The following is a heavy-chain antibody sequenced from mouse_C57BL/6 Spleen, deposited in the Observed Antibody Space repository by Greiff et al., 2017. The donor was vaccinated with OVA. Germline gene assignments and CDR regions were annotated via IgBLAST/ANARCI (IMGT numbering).Heavy chain of an antibody. CDR1: GYTFTDYE. V-gene: IGHV1-15*01. J-gene: IGHJ4*01. CDR2: IDPETGGT. Sequence: VQLQQSGAELVRPGASVTLSCKASGYTFTDYEMHWVKQTPVPGLEWIGAIDPETGGTAYNQKFKGKAILTADKSSSTAYMELRSLTSEDSAVYYCTRKNLDYWGQGTSVTVSS. CDR3: TRKNLDY.